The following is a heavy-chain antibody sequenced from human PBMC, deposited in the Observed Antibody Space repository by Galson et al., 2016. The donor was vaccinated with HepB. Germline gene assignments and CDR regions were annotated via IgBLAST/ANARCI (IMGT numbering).Heavy chain of an antibody. V-gene: IGHV3-11*06. CDR3: ARVSPTATYYDFWSGKYYYMDV. J-gene: IGHJ6*03. CDR2: ISTSSSYT. Sequence: SLRLSCAASGFTFSDHYMSWIRQAPGKGLEWVSYISTSSSYTNYADSVKGRFIIPRDNAKNSMYLQMNSLRAEDTAVYYCARVSPTATYYDFWSGKYYYMDVWGKGTTVTVSS. CDR1: GFTFSDHY. D-gene: IGHD3-3*01.